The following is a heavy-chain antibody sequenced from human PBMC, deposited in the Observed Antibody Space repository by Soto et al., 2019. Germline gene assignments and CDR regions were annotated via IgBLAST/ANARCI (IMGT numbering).Heavy chain of an antibody. CDR1: GGSISSYY. J-gene: IGHJ3*01. Sequence: QVQLQESGPGLVKPSETLSLTCTVSGGSISSYYWSWIRQPPGKGLEWIGYIYYSGSTNYNPSLKRRVTLSVDTSKNQFSLKLSSVTAADTAVYYCARVWGGAFDLWGQGTMVTVSS. D-gene: IGHD3-10*01. CDR3: ARVWGGAFDL. CDR2: IYYSGST. V-gene: IGHV4-59*01.